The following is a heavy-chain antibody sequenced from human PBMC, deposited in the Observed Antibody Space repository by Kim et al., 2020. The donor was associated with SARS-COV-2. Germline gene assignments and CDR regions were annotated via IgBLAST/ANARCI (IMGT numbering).Heavy chain of an antibody. V-gene: IGHV5-51*01. CDR1: GYTFTSYW. J-gene: IGHJ6*02. Sequence: GESLKISCKASGYTFTSYWIGWVRQMPGKGLEWMGSIYPGDSDTRYSPSFQGQVTISADKSISTAYLQWSSLKASDTAIFYCARGGSAKGYYYYGMDVWRQGTTVTVSS. D-gene: IGHD3-10*01. CDR3: ARGGSAKGYYYYGMDV. CDR2: IYPGDSDT.